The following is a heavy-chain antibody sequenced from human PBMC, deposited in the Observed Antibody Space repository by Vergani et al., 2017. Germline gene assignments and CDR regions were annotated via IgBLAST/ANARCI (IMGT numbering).Heavy chain of an antibody. CDR3: VKDAWRYENVFDS. J-gene: IGHJ4*02. V-gene: IGHV3-23*01. D-gene: IGHD3-3*01. CDR2: LTGGGGST. Sequence: EVQLLESGGSLKQPGGSVRLSCAASGFTFSTYAMHWVRQAPGKGLEWVSALTGGGGSTYYADSFKGRFIISRDNSRDTLYLQMNSLRPEDTATYYCVKDAWRYENVFDSWGQGTLVTVSS. CDR1: GFTFSTYA.